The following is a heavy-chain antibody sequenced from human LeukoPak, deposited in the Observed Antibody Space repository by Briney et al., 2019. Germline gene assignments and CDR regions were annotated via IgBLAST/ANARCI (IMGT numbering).Heavy chain of an antibody. Sequence: SETLSLTCTVSGGSISSSSYYWGWIRQPPGKGLEWIGSMYYSGRTYYNPSLKSRVTISVDTSKNQFSLKLSSVTAADTAVYYCARGYYYGSGSWFDYWGQGTLVTVSS. CDR1: GGSISSSSYY. J-gene: IGHJ4*02. CDR2: MYYSGRT. CDR3: ARGYYYGSGSWFDY. D-gene: IGHD3-10*01. V-gene: IGHV4-39*07.